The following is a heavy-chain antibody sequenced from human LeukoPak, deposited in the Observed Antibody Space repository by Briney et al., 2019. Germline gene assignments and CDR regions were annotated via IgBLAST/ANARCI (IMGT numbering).Heavy chain of an antibody. Sequence: PSQTLSLTCTVSGDSMSSGGYYWRWIRQHPGKGLEWIGYIYYSGSTYYNPSLKSRVTISVDTSKNQFSLKLSSVTAADTAVYYCARGEGIAAAGYFDYWGQGTLVTVSS. V-gene: IGHV4-31*03. CDR2: IYYSGST. D-gene: IGHD6-13*01. CDR1: GDSMSSGGYY. CDR3: ARGEGIAAAGYFDY. J-gene: IGHJ4*02.